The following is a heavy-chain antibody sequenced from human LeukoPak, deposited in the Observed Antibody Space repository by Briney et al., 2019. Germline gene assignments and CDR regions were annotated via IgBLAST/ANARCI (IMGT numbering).Heavy chain of an antibody. CDR3: ARGLRARAAAALMAAY. Sequence: SETLSLTCTVSDGSMSSYYWSWIRQPAGKGLEWIGRIYSTGSTNYNPSLKSRVTISVDTSKNQFSLKLSSVTAADTAVYYCARGLRARAAAALMAAYWGQGTLVTVSS. D-gene: IGHD6-13*01. J-gene: IGHJ4*02. CDR2: IYSTGST. V-gene: IGHV4-4*07. CDR1: DGSMSSYY.